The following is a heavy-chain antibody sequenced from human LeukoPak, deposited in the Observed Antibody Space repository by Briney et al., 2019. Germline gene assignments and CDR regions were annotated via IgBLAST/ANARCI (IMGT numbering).Heavy chain of an antibody. V-gene: IGHV4-31*03. CDR1: GGSISSGGYY. CDR2: IYYSGST. CDR3: AREDYGDYGPSLDAFDI. Sequence: PSETLSLTCTVSGGSISSGGYYWSWIRQHPGKGLEWIGYIYYSGSTYYNPSLKSRVTISVDTSKNQFSLKLSSVTAADTAVYYCAREDYGDYGPSLDAFDIWGQGTMVTVSP. D-gene: IGHD4-17*01. J-gene: IGHJ3*02.